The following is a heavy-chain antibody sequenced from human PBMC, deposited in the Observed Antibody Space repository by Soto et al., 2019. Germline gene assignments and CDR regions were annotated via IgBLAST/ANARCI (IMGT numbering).Heavy chain of an antibody. CDR3: AKDVYGGNGFDY. Sequence: GGSLRLSSASSGFTFSRYAMSWFRQAAGNGLDWRSAISGSGCSTYYADSVKGRFTIPRDNPKNTLYLKMNSLRAEDTAVYYCAKDVYGGNGFDYWGQGTLVTVSS. V-gene: IGHV3-23*01. CDR1: GFTFSRYA. D-gene: IGHD4-17*01. CDR2: ISGSGCST. J-gene: IGHJ4*02.